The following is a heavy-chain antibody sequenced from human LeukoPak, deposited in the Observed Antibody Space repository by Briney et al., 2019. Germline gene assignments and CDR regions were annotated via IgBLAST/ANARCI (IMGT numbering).Heavy chain of an antibody. J-gene: IGHJ5*02. CDR1: GGSISSYY. D-gene: IGHD3-16*02. CDR2: IYYSGST. CDR3: ASGGAIGRNWFDP. V-gene: IGHV4-59*01. Sequence: SETLPLTCTVSGGSISSYYWSWIGQPPGKGLEGMGYIYYSGSTNYNPSLKSRVTISVDTSKNQFSLKLSSVTAADTAVYYCASGGAIGRNWFDPWGEGTLVTVSS.